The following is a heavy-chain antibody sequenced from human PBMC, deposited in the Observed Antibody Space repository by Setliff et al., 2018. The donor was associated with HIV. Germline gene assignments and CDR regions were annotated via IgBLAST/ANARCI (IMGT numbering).Heavy chain of an antibody. V-gene: IGHV3-48*01. D-gene: IGHD2-8*02. CDR2: INSGSGAT. CDR1: GFTFSNYR. CDR3: ARDLGYCTAVACYEQYDF. J-gene: IGHJ4*02. Sequence: GGSLRLSCAASGFTFSNYRMTWVRQAPGEGLDWVSSINSGSGATSYADAVKGRFTISRDNGKNSLYLQMNSLRADDTAVYYCARDLGYCTAVACYEQYDFWGQGTLVTVS.